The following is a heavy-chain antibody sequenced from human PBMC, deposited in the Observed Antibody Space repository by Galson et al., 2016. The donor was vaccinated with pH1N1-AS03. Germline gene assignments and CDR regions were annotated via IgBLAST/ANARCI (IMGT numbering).Heavy chain of an antibody. CDR3: ARWTNYDVYTGHISKSGLDV. J-gene: IGHJ6*02. V-gene: IGHV5-51*01. CDR1: GYNLGIYW. Sequence: QSGADVTKPGEPLKISCQGSGYNLGIYWLGWVRQMPGTGLEWMGIIYPGASDTKYSTSFQGQVTLSVDKSINTAYLQWSSLKASDNGMYYCARWTNYDVYTGHISKSGLDVWGQRTPVTVSS. D-gene: IGHD3-9*01. CDR2: IYPGASDT.